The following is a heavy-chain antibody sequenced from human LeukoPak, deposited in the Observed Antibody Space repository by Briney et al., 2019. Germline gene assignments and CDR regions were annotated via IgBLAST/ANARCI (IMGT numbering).Heavy chain of an antibody. V-gene: IGHV4-39*01. CDR1: GGSISSSSYY. CDR2: IYYSGST. Sequence: SETLSLTCTVSGGSISSSSYYWGWIRQPPGKGLEWIGSIYYSGSTYYNPSLKSRVTIFVDTSKNQFSLKLSSVTAADTAVYYCARRGYDSSGYYHAYWGQGTLVTVSS. CDR3: ARRGYDSSGYYHAY. J-gene: IGHJ4*02. D-gene: IGHD3-22*01.